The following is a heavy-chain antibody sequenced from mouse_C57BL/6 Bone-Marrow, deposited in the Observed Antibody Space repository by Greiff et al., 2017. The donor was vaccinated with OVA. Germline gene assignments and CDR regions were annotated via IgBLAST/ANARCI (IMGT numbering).Heavy chain of an antibody. CDR2: IHPNSGST. J-gene: IGHJ2*01. CDR3: EATYSNWGGY. Sequence: VQLQQPGAELVKPGASVKLSCKASGYTFTSYWMHWVKQRPGQGLEWIGMIHPNSGSTNYNEKFKSKATLTVDKSSSTAYMQLSSLTSEDSAVYYCEATYSNWGGYWGQGTTLTVSS. CDR1: GYTFTSYW. D-gene: IGHD2-5*01. V-gene: IGHV1-64*01.